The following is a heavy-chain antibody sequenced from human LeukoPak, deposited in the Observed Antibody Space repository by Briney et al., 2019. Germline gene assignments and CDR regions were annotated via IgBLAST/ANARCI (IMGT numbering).Heavy chain of an antibody. CDR3: AKVEDWLQLAHRFDY. CDR1: GFTFSSYA. Sequence: GGSLRLSCAASGFTFSSYAMSWVRQAPGKGLEWVSAISGSGGSTYYADSVKGRFTISRDNSKNTLYLQMNSLRAEDTAVYYCAKVEDWLQLAHRFDYWGQGTLVTVSS. J-gene: IGHJ4*02. V-gene: IGHV3-23*01. D-gene: IGHD5-18*01. CDR2: ISGSGGST.